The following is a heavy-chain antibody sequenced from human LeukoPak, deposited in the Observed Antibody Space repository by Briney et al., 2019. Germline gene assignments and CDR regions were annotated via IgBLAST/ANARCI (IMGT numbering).Heavy chain of an antibody. Sequence: SETLSLTCTVSGDSISTSNSYWGWIRQPPGKGLEWIGSIYYSGSTNYNPSLKSRVTISVDTSKSQFSLKLSSVTAADTAVYYCARRRGGDYGMYYYYYMDVWGKGTTVTVSS. CDR2: IYYSGST. CDR1: GDSISTSNSY. V-gene: IGHV4-39*07. CDR3: ARRRGGDYGMYYYYYMDV. D-gene: IGHD4-17*01. J-gene: IGHJ6*03.